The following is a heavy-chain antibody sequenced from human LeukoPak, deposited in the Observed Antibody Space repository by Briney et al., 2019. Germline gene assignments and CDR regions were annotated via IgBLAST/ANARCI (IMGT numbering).Heavy chain of an antibody. CDR1: GFTFSSYW. CDR2: IKQDGSEK. D-gene: IGHD4-23*01. J-gene: IGHJ4*02. Sequence: GGSVRLSCAASGFTFSSYWMSWVRQAPGKGLEWVANIKQDGSEKYYVDTVKGRFTISRDKAKNSLYLQMNSLRAEDTAVYFCARGHTTVANWGQGTLVTVSS. CDR3: ARGHTTVAN. V-gene: IGHV3-7*03.